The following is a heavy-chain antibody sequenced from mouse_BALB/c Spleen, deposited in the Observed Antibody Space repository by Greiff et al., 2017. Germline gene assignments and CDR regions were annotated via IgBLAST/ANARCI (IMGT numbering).Heavy chain of an antibody. CDR1: GFTFSDYY. Sequence: EVQGVESGGGLVKPGGSLKLSCAASGFTFSDYYMYWVRQTPEKRLEWVATISDGGSYTYYPDSVKGRFTISRDNAKNNLYLQMSSLKSEDTAMYYCAREGGLRRRGYFDYWGQGTTLTVSS. J-gene: IGHJ2*01. CDR2: ISDGGSYT. CDR3: AREGGLRRRGYFDY. V-gene: IGHV5-4*02. D-gene: IGHD2-4*01.